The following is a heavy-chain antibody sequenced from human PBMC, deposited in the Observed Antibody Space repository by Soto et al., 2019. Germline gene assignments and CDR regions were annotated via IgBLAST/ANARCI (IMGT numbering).Heavy chain of an antibody. V-gene: IGHV3-53*01. J-gene: IGHJ3*02. D-gene: IGHD3-16*02. CDR1: GFTVSTNY. Sequence: EVQLVESGGGLIQPGGSLRLSCGASGFTVSTNYMSWVSQAPGKGLEWVSHIYSGGSTYYADSVKVRFTISRDYSTNTQYLQMNALRAEDTAVYYCARCLGDLSLSAFNIWGQGTLVTVSS. CDR2: IYSGGST. CDR3: ARCLGDLSLSAFNI.